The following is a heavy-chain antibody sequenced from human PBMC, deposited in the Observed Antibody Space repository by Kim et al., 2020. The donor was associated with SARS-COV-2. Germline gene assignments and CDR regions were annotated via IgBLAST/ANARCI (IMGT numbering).Heavy chain of an antibody. J-gene: IGHJ4*02. CDR2: TT. V-gene: IGHV3-15*01. D-gene: IGHD3-16*02. CDR3: NIIVVRGLDY. Sequence: TTDYAAPVKGRFTISMDDSKNTVYLQMSNLKTEDTAVYYCNIIVVRGLDYWGQGTLVTVSS.